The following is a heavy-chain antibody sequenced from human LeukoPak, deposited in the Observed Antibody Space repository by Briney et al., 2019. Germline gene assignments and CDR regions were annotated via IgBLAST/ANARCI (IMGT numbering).Heavy chain of an antibody. CDR2: IYYSGST. CDR3: ARVMDYYDSSGTSDY. Sequence: PSETLSLTCTVSGGSTSSYYWSWIRQPPGKGLEWIGYIYYSGSTNYNPSLKNRVTISVETSKNQFSLKLSSVTAADTAVYYCARVMDYYDSSGTSDYWGQGTLVTVSS. V-gene: IGHV4-59*01. CDR1: GGSTSSYY. J-gene: IGHJ4*02. D-gene: IGHD3-22*01.